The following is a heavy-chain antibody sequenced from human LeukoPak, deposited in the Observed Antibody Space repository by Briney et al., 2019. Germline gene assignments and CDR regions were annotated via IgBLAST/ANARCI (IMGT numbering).Heavy chain of an antibody. Sequence: GGSLRLSCSASGFTFSSYALHWVRQAPGKGLEFVSGISNNGDITYHADSVKGRFTISRDDSKNTLYLQMNSLKTEDTAVYYCTTGGSSGWYTGGFDYWGQETLFTVSS. V-gene: IGHV3-64*04. D-gene: IGHD6-19*01. CDR1: GFTFSSYA. J-gene: IGHJ4*02. CDR2: ISNNGDIT. CDR3: TTGGSSGWYTGGFDY.